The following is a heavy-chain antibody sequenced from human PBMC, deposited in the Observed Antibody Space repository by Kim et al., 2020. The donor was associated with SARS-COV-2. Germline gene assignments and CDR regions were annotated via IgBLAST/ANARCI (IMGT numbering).Heavy chain of an antibody. J-gene: IGHJ6*02. V-gene: IGHV1-8*01. CDR2: MNPNSGNT. D-gene: IGHD2-8*01. CDR3: VLSLVTCTNGVCIHAGGQYYYGMDG. CDR1: GYTFTSYD. Sequence: ASVKVSCKASGYTFTSYDINWVRQATGQGLEWMGWMNPNSGNTGYAQKFQGRVTMTRNTSISTAYMELSSLRSEDTAVYYCVLSLVTCTNGVCIHAGGQYYYGMDGWGQGTTVTVSS.